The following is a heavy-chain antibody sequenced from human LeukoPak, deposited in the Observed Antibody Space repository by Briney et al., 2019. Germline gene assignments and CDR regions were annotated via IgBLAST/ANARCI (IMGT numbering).Heavy chain of an antibody. Sequence: PGGSLRLSCAASGFTFSSYSMNWVRQAPGKGLEWVSYISSSSSTIYYADSVKGRFTISRDNAKNSLYLQMNSLRAEDTAVYYCARAAGYSQFSYYFDYWGQGTLVTVSS. CDR1: GFTFSSYS. CDR2: ISSSSSTI. J-gene: IGHJ4*02. V-gene: IGHV3-48*01. D-gene: IGHD2-2*02. CDR3: ARAAGYSQFSYYFDY.